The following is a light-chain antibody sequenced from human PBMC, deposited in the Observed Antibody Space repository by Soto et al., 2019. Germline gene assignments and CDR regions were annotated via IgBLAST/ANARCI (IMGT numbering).Light chain of an antibody. CDR3: CSYAGFRV. CDR2: KGS. CDR1: SSDVGSYNL. J-gene: IGLJ2*01. Sequence: QSVLTQPASVSGSPGQSITISCTGTSSDVGSYNLVSWYQQHPGKAPKLMIYKGSKRPSGVSNRFSGSKSGNTASLTISGLQAEDEADYYCCSYAGFRVFGGGTKLTVL. V-gene: IGLV2-23*01.